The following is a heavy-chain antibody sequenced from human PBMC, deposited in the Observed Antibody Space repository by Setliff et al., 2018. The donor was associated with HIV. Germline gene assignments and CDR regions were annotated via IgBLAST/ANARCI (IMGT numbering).Heavy chain of an antibody. CDR3: ARGLKRPNSNFWGGYPIPFDS. V-gene: IGHV7-4-1*02. CDR2: INTNTGNP. Sequence: ASVKVSCKASGYTFTSYAMNWVRQAPGQGLEWMGWINTNTGNPTYAQGFTGRFVFSLDTSVSTAYLQISSLKAEDTAVYFCARGLKRPNSNFWGGYPIPFDSWGQGTLVTVSS. CDR1: GYTFTSYA. D-gene: IGHD3-3*01. J-gene: IGHJ4*02.